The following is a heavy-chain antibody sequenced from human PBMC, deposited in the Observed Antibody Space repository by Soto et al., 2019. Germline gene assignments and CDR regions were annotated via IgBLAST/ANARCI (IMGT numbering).Heavy chain of an antibody. CDR2: INQDGSEK. V-gene: IGHV3-7*01. D-gene: IGHD6-13*01. J-gene: IGHJ5*02. CDR1: GFTFSKSW. CDR3: SRPYSSSRYFDP. Sequence: QPGGSLRLSCVASGFTFSKSWMNWVRQAPGKGLQWVANINQDGSEKSYVDSVKGRFTISRDNARNSLFLQMDSLGVDDTAVYFCSRPYSSSRYFDPWGQGTLVTVSS.